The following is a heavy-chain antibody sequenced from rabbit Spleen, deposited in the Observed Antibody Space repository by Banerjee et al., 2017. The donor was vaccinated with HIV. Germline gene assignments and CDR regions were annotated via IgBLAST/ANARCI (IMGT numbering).Heavy chain of an antibody. CDR2: IRAGSIGST. Sequence: QEQLVESGGGLVQPEGSLTLTCTASGFSFTNDHYMCWVRQAPGKGPEWIACIRAGSIGSTYYASWAKGRFTISRSTSLGTVTLQMTSLTAADTATYFCARFVGPTDCLDLWGQGTLVTVS. CDR1: GFSFTNDHY. J-gene: IGHJ3*01. CDR3: ARFVGPTDCLDL. V-gene: IGHV1S45*01. D-gene: IGHD2-1*01.